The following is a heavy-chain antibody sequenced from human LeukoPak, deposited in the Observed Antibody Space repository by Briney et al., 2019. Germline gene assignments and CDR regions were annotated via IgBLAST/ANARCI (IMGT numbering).Heavy chain of an antibody. CDR2: IKQDGSET. CDR3: ARDAHSSSWYQDY. CDR1: GFTFSSYG. D-gene: IGHD6-13*01. Sequence: GGTLRLSCAASGFTFSSYGMRWVRQAPGKGLEWVANIKQDGSETHYVDSVKGRFTISRDNAKNSLYLQMNSLRAEDAGLYYCARDAHSSSWYQDYWGQATLVTVSS. J-gene: IGHJ4*02. V-gene: IGHV3-7*01.